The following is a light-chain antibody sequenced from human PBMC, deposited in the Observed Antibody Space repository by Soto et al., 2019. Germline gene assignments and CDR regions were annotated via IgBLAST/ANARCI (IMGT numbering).Light chain of an antibody. CDR1: QSVGTN. V-gene: IGKV3-15*01. CDR2: GAS. J-gene: IGKJ1*01. CDR3: QQNKDWPGT. Sequence: IVMTHSPGTLSVSPGEIATLSFRASQSVGTNLAWYQQRPGQAPRLLIYGASTRATGIPARFSGSGSGTQFTLTISSLQSEDFGVYYCQQNKDWPGTFGQGTKVDIK.